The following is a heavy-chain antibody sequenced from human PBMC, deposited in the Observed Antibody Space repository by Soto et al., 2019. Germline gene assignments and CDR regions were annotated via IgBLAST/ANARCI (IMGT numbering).Heavy chain of an antibody. CDR1: GFTFSNAW. CDR3: TTASITRMVVDPYYYYGMDV. CDR2: ITSKTDGGTT. Sequence: GSLRLSCAASGFTFSNAWMSWVRQAPGKVLERVGRITSKTDGGTTDYAAPVKGRFTISRNDSKNTLYLQMNSLKTEDTAVYYCTTASITRMVVDPYYYYGMDVWGRGXTVTVYS. V-gene: IGHV3-15*01. D-gene: IGHD3-22*01. J-gene: IGHJ6*02.